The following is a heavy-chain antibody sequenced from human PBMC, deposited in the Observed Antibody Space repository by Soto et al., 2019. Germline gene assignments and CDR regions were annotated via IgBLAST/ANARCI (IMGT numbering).Heavy chain of an antibody. CDR3: ARDRTTSSEYYYDSSGSYYFDY. V-gene: IGHV4-4*02. J-gene: IGHJ4*02. CDR2: IYHSGST. CDR1: SGSISSNNW. D-gene: IGHD3-22*01. Sequence: SETLSLTCAVSSGSISSNNWWCWFRQPPGKGLEWIGEIYHSGSTNYNPSLKSRVTISVDKSKNQFSLKLSSVTAADTAVYYCARDRTTSSEYYYDSSGSYYFDYWGQGTLVTVSS.